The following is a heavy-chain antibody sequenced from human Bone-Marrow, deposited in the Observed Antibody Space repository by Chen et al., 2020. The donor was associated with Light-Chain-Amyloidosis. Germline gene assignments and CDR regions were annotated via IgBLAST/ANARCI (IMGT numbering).Heavy chain of an antibody. J-gene: IGHJ5*02. Sequence: QVQLQESGRGLMKPSETLSLTCSVSGGPTRSSSHYWGWIRQPPRKGLEWIGSVYYSGRTYYSPSLKSRVSISIDTSKNQFTLRLTSVTAADSAVYFCARAVDYSNYGWFDPWGQGTLVTVSS. D-gene: IGHD4-4*01. CDR3: ARAVDYSNYGWFDP. CDR2: VYYSGRT. CDR1: GGPTRSSSHY. V-gene: IGHV4-39*01.